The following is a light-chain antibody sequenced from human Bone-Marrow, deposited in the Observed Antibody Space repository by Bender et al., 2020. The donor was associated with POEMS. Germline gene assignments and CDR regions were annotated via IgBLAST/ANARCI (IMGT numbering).Light chain of an antibody. CDR2: GKN. CDR1: SLRTYY. CDR3: NSRDSSTNRV. Sequence: SSELTQDPAVSVALGQTVRITCQGDSLRTYYASWYQQRPGQAPVVVIYGKNNRPSGIPDRFSGSSSGNTASLTITGAQAEDEGDYYCNSRDSSTNRVFGGGTKVTVL. V-gene: IGLV3-19*01. J-gene: IGLJ3*02.